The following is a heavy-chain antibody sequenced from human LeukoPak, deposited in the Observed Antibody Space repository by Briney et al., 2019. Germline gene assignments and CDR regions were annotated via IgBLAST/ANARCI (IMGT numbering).Heavy chain of an antibody. CDR1: GFTFSSYG. V-gene: IGHV3-30*03. Sequence: GGSLRLSCAASGFTFSSYGMHWVRQAPGKGLEWVAVISYDGSNKYYADSVKGRFTISRDIPHNSLYLQMNSLRADDTAVYYCASAIVATDQDPPFDYWGQGTLVTVSS. D-gene: IGHD5-12*01. CDR3: ASAIVATDQDPPFDY. J-gene: IGHJ4*02. CDR2: ISYDGSNK.